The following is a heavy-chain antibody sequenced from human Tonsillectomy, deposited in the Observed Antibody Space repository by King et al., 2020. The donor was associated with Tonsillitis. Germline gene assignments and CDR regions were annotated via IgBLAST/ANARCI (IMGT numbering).Heavy chain of an antibody. CDR3: VRGSGLRLLVNWYFDL. D-gene: IGHD2-8*02. J-gene: IGHJ2*01. V-gene: IGHV5-51*01. CDR1: GYSFTNFW. CDR2: IYPGDSST. Sequence: EVQLVESGAEVKKPGEFLKISCKGSGYSFTNFWIGWVRQMPGKGLEWMGIIYPGDSSTKYSPSFQGQVTISADKSINTAYLQWSTLKASDTAIYYCVRGSGLRLLVNWYFDLWGRGTLVTVSS.